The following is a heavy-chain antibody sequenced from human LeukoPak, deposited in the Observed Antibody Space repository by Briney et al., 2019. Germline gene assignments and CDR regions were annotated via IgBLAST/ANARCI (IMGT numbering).Heavy chain of an antibody. J-gene: IGHJ4*02. V-gene: IGHV4-59*08. D-gene: IGHD5-18*01. CDR2: IYYSGSI. CDR3: ARSRGYRYGTTFLDY. Sequence: PSETLSLTCTVSGGSISSYYWSWIRQPPGKGLEWIGYIYYSGSINYNPSLKSRVTISVDTSKNQFSLKLISVTAADTAVYYCARSRGYRYGTTFLDYWGQGTLVTVSS. CDR1: GGSISSYY.